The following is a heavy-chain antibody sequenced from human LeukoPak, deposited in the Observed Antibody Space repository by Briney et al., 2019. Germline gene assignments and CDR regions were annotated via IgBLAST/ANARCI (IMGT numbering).Heavy chain of an antibody. V-gene: IGHV1-18*04. CDR1: GYPFNSYG. D-gene: IGHD1-7*01. J-gene: IGHJ4*02. CDR2: INVKSGHT. Sequence: GASVKVSCKASGYPFNSYGINWVRQAPGQGLEWVGWINVKSGHTNYAQNFQGRVTLTTDTSTNTAYMELRSLRSDDTALYYCARDWDYRVDYWGQGTLVTVSS. CDR3: ARDWDYRVDY.